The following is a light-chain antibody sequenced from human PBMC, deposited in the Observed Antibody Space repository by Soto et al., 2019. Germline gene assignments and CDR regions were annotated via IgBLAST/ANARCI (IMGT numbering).Light chain of an antibody. CDR3: SSYTGSSTLVV. CDR2: DVS. CDR1: SSDVGGYNY. V-gene: IGLV2-14*01. J-gene: IGLJ2*01. Sequence: QSALTQPASVSGSPGQSITISCTGTSSDVGGYNYVSWYQQHPGKAPKLMIYDVSNRPSGVSNRFSGSKSGNTASLTISGVQAEDEADYYCSSYTGSSTLVVFGGGTQVTVL.